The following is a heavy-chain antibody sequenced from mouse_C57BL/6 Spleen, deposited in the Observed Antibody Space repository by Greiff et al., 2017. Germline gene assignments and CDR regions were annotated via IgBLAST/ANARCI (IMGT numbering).Heavy chain of an antibody. D-gene: IGHD1-1*01. CDR3: TREGLYYYGGFDY. V-gene: IGHV5-9-1*02. Sequence: VQGVESGEGLVKPGGSLKLSCAASGFTFSSYAMSWVRQTPEKRLEWVAYISSGGDYIYYADTVKGRFTISRDNARNTLYLQMSSLKSEDTAMYYCTREGLYYYGGFDYGGQGTTLTVSS. J-gene: IGHJ2*01. CDR2: ISSGGDYI. CDR1: GFTFSSYA.